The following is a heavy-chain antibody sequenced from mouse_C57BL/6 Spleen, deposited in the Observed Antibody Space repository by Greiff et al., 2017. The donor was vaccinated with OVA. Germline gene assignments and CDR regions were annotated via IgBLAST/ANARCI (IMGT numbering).Heavy chain of an antibody. V-gene: IGHV2-2*01. CDR3: ARNANYYGSSYTWFAY. CDR2: IWSGGST. J-gene: IGHJ3*01. Sequence: QVQLQQSGPGLVQPSQSLSITCTVSGFSLTSYGVHWVRQSPGKGLEWLGVIWSGGSTDYNAAFISRLSISKDNSKSQVFFKMNSLQADDTAIYYCARNANYYGSSYTWFAYWGQGTLVTVSA. D-gene: IGHD1-1*01. CDR1: GFSLTSYG.